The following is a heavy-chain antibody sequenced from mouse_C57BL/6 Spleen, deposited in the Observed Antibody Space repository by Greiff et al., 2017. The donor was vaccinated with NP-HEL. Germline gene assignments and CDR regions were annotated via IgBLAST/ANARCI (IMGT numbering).Heavy chain of an antibody. Sequence: QVQLQQSGAELVRPGTSVKMSCKASGYTFTNYWIGWAKQRPGHGLEWIGDIYPGGGYTNYNEKFKGKATLTADKSSSTAYMQFSILTSEYSAIYYCARKQTGTPYYFDYWGQGTTLTVSS. D-gene: IGHD4-1*01. CDR3: ARKQTGTPYYFDY. V-gene: IGHV1-63*01. CDR2: IYPGGGYT. J-gene: IGHJ2*01. CDR1: GYTFTNYW.